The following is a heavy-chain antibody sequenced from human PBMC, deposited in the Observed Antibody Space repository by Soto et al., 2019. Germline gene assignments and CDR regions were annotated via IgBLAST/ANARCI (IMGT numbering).Heavy chain of an antibody. Sequence: QVQLVQSGSEVKKPGSSVKVSSKASGGTFSSHAISWVRQAPGQGLEWMGCIIPIFGATNYAQKCQGRVTITADESTATAYMELSSLRSEDTAVYYCARAPFYEFWSGYYREKYFDYWGRGSLVSVSS. CDR1: GGTFSSHA. CDR2: IIPIFGAT. CDR3: ARAPFYEFWSGYYREKYFDY. V-gene: IGHV1-69*12. J-gene: IGHJ4*02. D-gene: IGHD3-3*01.